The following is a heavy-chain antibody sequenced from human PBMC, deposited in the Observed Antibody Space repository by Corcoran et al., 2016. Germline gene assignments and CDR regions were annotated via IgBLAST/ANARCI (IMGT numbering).Heavy chain of an antibody. CDR1: GGSISSYY. V-gene: IGHV4-4*07. CDR3: ARGITIFGVVEYYGMDV. J-gene: IGHJ6*02. D-gene: IGHD3-3*01. CDR2: IYTRGST. Sequence: QVQLQESGPGLVKPSETLSLTCTVSGGSISSYYWSWIRQPAGKGLEWIGRIYTRGSTNYNPSLKSRVTMSVDTSKNQFSLKLSSGTAADTAVYYCARGITIFGVVEYYGMDVWGQGTTVTVSS.